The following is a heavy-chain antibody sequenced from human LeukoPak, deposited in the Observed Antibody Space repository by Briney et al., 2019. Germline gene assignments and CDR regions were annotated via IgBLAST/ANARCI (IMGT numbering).Heavy chain of an antibody. V-gene: IGHV1-18*01. J-gene: IGHJ5*02. CDR1: GYTFTSYG. CDR2: ISAYNGNT. D-gene: IGHD3-10*01. Sequence: ASVKVSCKASGYTFTSYGISWVRQAPGQGLEWMGWISAYNGNTNYAQKLQGRVTMTTDTSTSTAYMELRSLRSDDTAVYYCARGPHYYGSGSYYVPWGQGTLVTVSS. CDR3: ARGPHYYGSGSYYVP.